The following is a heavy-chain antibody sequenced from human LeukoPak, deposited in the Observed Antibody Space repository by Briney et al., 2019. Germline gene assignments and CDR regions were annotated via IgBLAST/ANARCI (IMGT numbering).Heavy chain of an antibody. D-gene: IGHD3-16*01. V-gene: IGHV4-61*08. CDR2: IYHTGSN. Sequence: SETLSLTCTVSGGSVSSADCYWSWIRHPPGKALEWIGYIYHTGSNNYKYSLKSRVTISLDTSKNRFSLRLTSVTAADTARYYCARDQGGGSPRHAFDIWGQGTMVTVSS. J-gene: IGHJ3*02. CDR3: ARDQGGGSPRHAFDI. CDR1: GGSVSSADCY.